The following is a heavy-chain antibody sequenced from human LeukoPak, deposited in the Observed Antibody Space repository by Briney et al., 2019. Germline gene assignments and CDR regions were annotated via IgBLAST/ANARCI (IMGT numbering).Heavy chain of an antibody. CDR1: GGSTSSGNYY. D-gene: IGHD3-3*01. CDR2: ISSSGNT. J-gene: IGHJ4*02. Sequence: PSETLSLTCTVSGGSTSSGNYYWGWIRQPPGKGLEWIGGISSSGNTYYNPSLKSRITISIDTSKNHFSLKLSSVSAADTAVYYCARLGAGPTYYDFWSGYSSSYFDYWGQGTLVTVSS. V-gene: IGHV4-39*02. CDR3: ARLGAGPTYYDFWSGYSSSYFDY.